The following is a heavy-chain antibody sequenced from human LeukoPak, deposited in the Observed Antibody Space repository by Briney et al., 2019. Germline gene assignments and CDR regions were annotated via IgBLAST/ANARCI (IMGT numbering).Heavy chain of an antibody. J-gene: IGHJ3*02. CDR2: IYYSGST. CDR1: GGSLSNYY. D-gene: IGHD3-10*01. V-gene: IGHV4-59*01. Sequence: PSETLSLTCTVSGGSLSNYYWNWVRQPPGKGLEWIGYIYYSGSTIYNPSLKSRVTISVDTSKNQFSLAVSSVTAADTAVYFCAKRLGSWSGFDIWGQGTVVTVSS. CDR3: AKRLGSWSGFDI.